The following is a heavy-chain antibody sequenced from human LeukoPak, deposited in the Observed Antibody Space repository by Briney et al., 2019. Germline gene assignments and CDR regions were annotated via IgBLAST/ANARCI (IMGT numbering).Heavy chain of an antibody. CDR3: ARDRWYSSSSVLWCSPVSFAP. V-gene: IGHV3-7*01. Sequence: GGSLTLSWAASGCTMIDYWMSWARQAPGKGLEWVANIKQERREKYYVDSVKGRFTISRDNAKRSLYLQMNSLRAEDTAGYCCARDRWYSSSSVLWCSPVSFAPWGQGTLVTLSS. CDR1: GCTMIDYW. D-gene: IGHD6-6*01. J-gene: IGHJ5*02. CDR2: IKQERREK.